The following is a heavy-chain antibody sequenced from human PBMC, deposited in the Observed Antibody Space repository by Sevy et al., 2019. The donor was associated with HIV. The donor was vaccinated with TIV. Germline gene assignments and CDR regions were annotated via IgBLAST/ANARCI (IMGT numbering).Heavy chain of an antibody. CDR3: ARGDNTYYYDSSGYYGGGFDY. V-gene: IGHV3-33*01. CDR1: RFTFSSYG. J-gene: IGHJ4*02. Sequence: GGSLRLSCAASRFTFSSYGMHWVRQAPGKGLEWVAVIWYDGSNKYYADSVKGRFTISRDNSKNTLYLQMNSLRAEDTAVYYCARGDNTYYYDSSGYYGGGFDYWGQGTLVTVSS. D-gene: IGHD3-22*01. CDR2: IWYDGSNK.